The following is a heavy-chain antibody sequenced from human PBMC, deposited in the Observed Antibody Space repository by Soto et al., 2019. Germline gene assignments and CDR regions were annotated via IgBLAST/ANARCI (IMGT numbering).Heavy chain of an antibody. V-gene: IGHV3-23*01. CDR2: ISGIGGST. J-gene: IGHJ4*02. Sequence: EVQLLESGGGLVQPGGSLRLSCAASGFTFSSYAMSWVRQAPGKGLEWVSAISGIGGSTYYADSVKGRFTISRDNSKNTPYLRMNSLRAEDTAVYYCAKATTAIAAAGPIDYWGQGTLVTVSS. CDR3: AKATTAIAAAGPIDY. D-gene: IGHD6-13*01. CDR1: GFTFSSYA.